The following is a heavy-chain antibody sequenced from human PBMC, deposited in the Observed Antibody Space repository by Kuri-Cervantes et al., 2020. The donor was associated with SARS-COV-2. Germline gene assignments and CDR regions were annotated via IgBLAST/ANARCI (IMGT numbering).Heavy chain of an antibody. CDR1: GGSFSAYY. V-gene: IGHV4-34*01. D-gene: IGHD3-10*01. J-gene: IGHJ5*02. Sequence: SETLSLTCAVYGGSFSAYYWSWFRQPPGKGLEWIGEIHHSGSTNYNPSLKSRVTISVDMSKNQFSLKLRSVTAADTAVYYCARKSVRGIWFDPWGQGTLVTVSS. CDR2: IHHSGST. CDR3: ARKSVRGIWFDP.